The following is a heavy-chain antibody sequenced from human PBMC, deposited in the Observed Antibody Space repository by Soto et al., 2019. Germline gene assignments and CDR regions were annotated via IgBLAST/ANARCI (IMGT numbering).Heavy chain of an antibody. CDR2: IHHGGTP. D-gene: IGHD5-12*01. V-gene: IGHV4-30-2*01. Sequence: SETLSLTCAVSGASISSGDYSWRWVRQPPGKGLGWVGHIHHGGTPYYKASLKSRVTISQDRSKNQFSLSLSSVTAADTAKYFYGRVAWGGFEYFLDSWGQGILVTVSS. CDR3: GRVAWGGFEYFLDS. J-gene: IGHJ4*02. CDR1: GASISSGDYS.